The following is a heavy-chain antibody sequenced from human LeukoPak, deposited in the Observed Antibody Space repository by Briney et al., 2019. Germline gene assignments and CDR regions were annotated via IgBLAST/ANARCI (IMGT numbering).Heavy chain of an antibody. V-gene: IGHV3-43*02. CDR2: ISGDGGNT. Sequence: GGSLRLSRVAPGFTFDDYAMHWVRQTPGKGLEWVSLISGDGGNTYYGDSVKGRFTISRDNSKNSLHLQMNSLRTEDTALYYCAKGSSSDWKSIDYWGQGTLVTVSS. D-gene: IGHD6-19*01. CDR1: GFTFDDYA. J-gene: IGHJ4*02. CDR3: AKGSSSDWKSIDY.